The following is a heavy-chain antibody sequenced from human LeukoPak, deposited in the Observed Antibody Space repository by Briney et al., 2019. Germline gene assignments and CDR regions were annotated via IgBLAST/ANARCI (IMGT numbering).Heavy chain of an antibody. V-gene: IGHV4-59*01. D-gene: IGHD1-26*01. Sequence: SETLSLXCTVSGGSISSYYWSWIRQPPGKGLEWIGYLYYAGSTKYNASLKSRVTISVDTSKNQFSLKLRSVTAADTAVYYCARDPQGAGSLSGGAFDIWGQGTMVTVSS. CDR2: LYYAGST. CDR1: GGSISSYY. CDR3: ARDPQGAGSLSGGAFDI. J-gene: IGHJ3*02.